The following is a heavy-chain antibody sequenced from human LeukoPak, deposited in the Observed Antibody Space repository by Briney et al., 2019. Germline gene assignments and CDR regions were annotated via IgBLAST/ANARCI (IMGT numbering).Heavy chain of an antibody. CDR1: GGSFSGYY. CDR2: INHSGST. CDR3: ARGTLGYCSGGSCNWFDP. V-gene: IGHV4-34*01. Sequence: PSETLSLTCAVYGGSFSGYYWSWIRQPPGKGLEWIGEINHSGSTNYNPSLKGRVTISVDTSKNQFSLKLSSVTAADTAVYYCARGTLGYCSGGSCNWFDPWGQGTLVTVSS. J-gene: IGHJ5*02. D-gene: IGHD2-15*01.